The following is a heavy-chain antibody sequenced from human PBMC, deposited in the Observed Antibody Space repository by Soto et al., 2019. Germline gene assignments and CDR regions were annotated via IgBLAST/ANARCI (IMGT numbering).Heavy chain of an antibody. J-gene: IGHJ4*02. CDR2: IIPILGIA. CDR3: AGGDDSSGYQIDY. V-gene: IGHV1-69*02. Sequence: QVQLVQSGAEVKKPGSSVKVSCKASGGTFSSYTISWVRQAPGQGLEWMGRIIPILGIANYAQKFQGRGTITAENSTSTAYMELRSLRSEVTAVYYCAGGDDSSGYQIDYWGQGTLVTVSS. D-gene: IGHD3-22*01. CDR1: GGTFSSYT.